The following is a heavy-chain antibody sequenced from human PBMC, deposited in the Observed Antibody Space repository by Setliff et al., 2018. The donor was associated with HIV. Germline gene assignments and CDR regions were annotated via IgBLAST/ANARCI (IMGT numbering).Heavy chain of an antibody. V-gene: IGHV1-69*13. CDR3: AKAVRGYGSTYYNYYYMGV. D-gene: IGHD3-10*01. J-gene: IGHJ6*03. CDR2: IIHILGTA. CDR1: RRTFSEDA. Sequence: GASVKVSCKTSRRTFSEDAINWVRQAPGEGLEWVGGIIHILGTADYAEKFQGRVTITADEPRSTVYLEVSNLRSEDTAVYYCAKAVRGYGSTYYNYYYMGVWGKGTTVTVSS.